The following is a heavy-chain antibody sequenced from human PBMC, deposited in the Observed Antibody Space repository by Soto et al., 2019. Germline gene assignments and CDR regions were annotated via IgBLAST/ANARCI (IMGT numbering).Heavy chain of an antibody. J-gene: IGHJ6*02. CDR2: ISYDGSQK. D-gene: IGHD1-26*01. CDR1: GFSFSSYG. V-gene: IGHV3-30*18. Sequence: RLSCAASGFSFSSYGMHWVRQAPGKGLEWVSLISYDGSQKFSADSVQGRFTISRDNSQNTLYLQMNSLRREDTAIYYCAKDLVGGVRYYYGMDVWGQGTTITV. CDR3: AKDLVGGVRYYYGMDV.